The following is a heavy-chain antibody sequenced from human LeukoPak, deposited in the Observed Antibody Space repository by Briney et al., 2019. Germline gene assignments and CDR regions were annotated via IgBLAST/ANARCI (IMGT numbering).Heavy chain of an antibody. J-gene: IGHJ4*02. Sequence: SETLSLTCAVYGGSFSGYYWSWIRQPPGKGLEWIGEINHSGSTNYNPSLKSRVTISVDTSKNQFSLKLSSVTAADTAVYYCARGLLGFAVDYWGQGTLVTVSS. V-gene: IGHV4-34*01. D-gene: IGHD3-10*02. CDR2: INHSGST. CDR3: ARGLLGFAVDY. CDR1: GGSFSGYY.